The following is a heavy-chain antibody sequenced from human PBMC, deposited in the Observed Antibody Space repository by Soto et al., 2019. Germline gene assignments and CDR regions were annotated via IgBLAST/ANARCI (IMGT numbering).Heavy chain of an antibody. J-gene: IGHJ4*02. CDR1: GFTVSSNY. Sequence: GGSLRLSCAASGFTVSSNYMGWVRQAPGKRLEWVSVIYSGGSTYYADSVKGRFTISRDNAKNSLYLQMNSLRAEDTAVYYCARAFMYSRKSHPNFDYCGKGHLRTVSS. CDR3: ARAFMYSRKSHPNFDY. D-gene: IGHD1-26*01. CDR2: IYSGGST. V-gene: IGHV3-53*01.